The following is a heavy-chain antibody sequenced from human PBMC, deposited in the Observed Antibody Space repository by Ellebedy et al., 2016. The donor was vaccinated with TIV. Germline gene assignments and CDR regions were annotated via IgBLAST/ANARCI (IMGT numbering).Heavy chain of an antibody. D-gene: IGHD6-13*01. CDR3: ARGRGFSSSWYRSRFYYGMDV. V-gene: IGHV3-11*06. CDR2: ISSSSSYT. Sequence: GESLKISCAVSGFTFSDYYMTWIRQAPGKGLGWVSYISSSSSYTNYADSVKGRFTISRDNAKNSLYLQMNSLRAEDTAVYYCARGRGFSSSWYRSRFYYGMDVWGQGTTVTVSS. J-gene: IGHJ6*02. CDR1: GFTFSDYY.